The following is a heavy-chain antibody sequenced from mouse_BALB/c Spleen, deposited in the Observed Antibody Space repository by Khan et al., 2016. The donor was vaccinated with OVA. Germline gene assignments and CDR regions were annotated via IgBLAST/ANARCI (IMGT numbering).Heavy chain of an antibody. J-gene: IGHJ3*01. Sequence: QVQLQQSGAELARPGASVKMSCKASGYTFAYYTMHWIKQRPGLGLEWIGSINPTSDYTNYNQKFKDKATLTADKSSSTAYMQLSSLTSEDSAVYYCARDGYAWSPYWGQGTLVTVSA. CDR2: INPTSDYT. D-gene: IGHD2-2*01. CDR1: GYTFAYYT. CDR3: ARDGYAWSPY. V-gene: IGHV1-4*01.